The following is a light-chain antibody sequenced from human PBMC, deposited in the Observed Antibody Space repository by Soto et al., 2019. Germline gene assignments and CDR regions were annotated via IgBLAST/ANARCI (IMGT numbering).Light chain of an antibody. J-gene: IGKJ5*01. CDR3: QQYNNCTPIT. V-gene: IGKV3-15*01. Sequence: EIVMTQSPATLSVSPGERATLSCRASQSVSSNLAWYQQKPGQAPRLLIDGASTRATGIPARFSGSGSGTEFIFTISSLQSEDFAVYYCQQYNNCTPITFGQGTRLEIK. CDR2: GAS. CDR1: QSVSSN.